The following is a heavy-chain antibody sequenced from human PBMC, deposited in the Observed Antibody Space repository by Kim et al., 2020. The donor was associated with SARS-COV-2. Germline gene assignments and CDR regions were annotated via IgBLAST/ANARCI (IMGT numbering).Heavy chain of an antibody. D-gene: IGHD2-2*01. Sequence: KGRFTIYRDNAKNSLYLQMNSLRAEDTAVYYCARLYCSSSSCYFSSGMDVWGQGTTVTVSS. J-gene: IGHJ6*02. V-gene: IGHV3-11*03. CDR3: ARLYCSSSSCYFSSGMDV.